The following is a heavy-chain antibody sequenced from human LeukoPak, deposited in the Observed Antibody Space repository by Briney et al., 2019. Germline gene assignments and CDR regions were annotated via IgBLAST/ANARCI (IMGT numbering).Heavy chain of an antibody. Sequence: GGSLRLSCAASGFTVSSNYMSWVRQAPGKGLEWVSVIYSGGSTYYADSVKGRFTISRDNSKNTLYLQMNSLRAEDTAVYYCARDLFRHAAAAGIGYWGQGTLVTVSS. V-gene: IGHV3-53*01. J-gene: IGHJ4*02. CDR3: ARDLFRHAAAAGIGY. CDR1: GFTVSSNY. D-gene: IGHD6-13*01. CDR2: IYSGGST.